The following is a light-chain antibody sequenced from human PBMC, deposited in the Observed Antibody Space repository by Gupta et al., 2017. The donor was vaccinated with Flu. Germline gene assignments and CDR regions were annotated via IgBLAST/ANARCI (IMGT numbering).Light chain of an antibody. CDR3: LQDYYYPRT. Sequence: PSSLSASIGDRVTITCRASRGIGNDLAWYQQKPGKAPRLLIFAASRLQTGVPSRFSGSGSGTDFTLAINSLQPEDFATYYCLQDYYYPRTFGQGTRVEIK. J-gene: IGKJ1*01. V-gene: IGKV1-6*01. CDR1: RGIGND. CDR2: AAS.